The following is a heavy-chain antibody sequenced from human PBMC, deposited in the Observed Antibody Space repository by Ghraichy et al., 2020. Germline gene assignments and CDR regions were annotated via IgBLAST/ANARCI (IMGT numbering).Heavy chain of an antibody. V-gene: IGHV3-11*01. D-gene: IGHD5-12*01. CDR1: GFTFSDYY. Sequence: GGSLRLSCAASGFTFSDYYMRWIRQAPGKGLEWVSYISSSGSTIYYADSVKGRFTISRDNAKNSLYLQMNRLRAEETAVYYCASDGVMGPSGYEFDDWGQGTLVTVSS. J-gene: IGHJ4*02. CDR2: ISSSGSTI. CDR3: ASDGVMGPSGYEFDD.